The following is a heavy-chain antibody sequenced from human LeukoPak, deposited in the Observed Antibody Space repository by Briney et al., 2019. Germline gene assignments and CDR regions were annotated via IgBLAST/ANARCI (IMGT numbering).Heavy chain of an antibody. D-gene: IGHD4-23*01. Sequence: EASVKVSCKASGYTFTSYYMHWVRQAPGQGLEWMGTINPSGGSTSYAQKFQGRVAMTRDMSTSTVYMELSSLRSEDTAVYYCARDYGGNPTVRFDYWGQGTLVTVSS. CDR3: ARDYGGNPTVRFDY. J-gene: IGHJ4*02. V-gene: IGHV1-46*01. CDR1: GYTFTSYY. CDR2: INPSGGST.